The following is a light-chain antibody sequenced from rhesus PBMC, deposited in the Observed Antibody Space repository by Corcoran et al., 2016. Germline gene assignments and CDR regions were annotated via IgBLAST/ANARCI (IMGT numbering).Light chain of an antibody. J-gene: IGKJ1*01. CDR3: QQHNSHPWT. V-gene: IGKV1-44*01. CDR1: QTISSY. CDR2: DAS. Sequence: DIQMTQSPSSLSASVGDRVTITCRASQTISSYLAWYQQKPGKVPKLLIYDASSLESGVPSRVSGSGSGTDFTLNISSLQPEDFATYYCQQHNSHPWTFGQGTKVEIK.